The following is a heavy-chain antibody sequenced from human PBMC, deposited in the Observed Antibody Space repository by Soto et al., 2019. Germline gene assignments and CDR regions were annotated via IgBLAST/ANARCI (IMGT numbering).Heavy chain of an antibody. Sequence: ASVKVSCKASGYTFTSSDINWVRQATGQGLQWMGWMNPNSGKTGYAQKFQGRVTMTKDTSISTAYMELSSLRSEDTAVYYCARFSGSYYGDFDYWGQGTPVTVSS. D-gene: IGHD1-26*01. J-gene: IGHJ4*02. CDR2: MNPNSGKT. CDR1: GYTFTSSD. CDR3: ARFSGSYYGDFDY. V-gene: IGHV1-8*01.